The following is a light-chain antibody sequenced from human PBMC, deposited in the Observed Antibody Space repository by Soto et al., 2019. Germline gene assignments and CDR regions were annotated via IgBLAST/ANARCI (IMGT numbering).Light chain of an antibody. CDR1: QSVTSRH. CDR3: QQYDISPPIT. V-gene: IGKV3-20*01. CDR2: GIS. J-gene: IGKJ5*01. Sequence: IVLTQSPGPLSFSPGETATLSCRASQSVTSRHLAWYQQKPGQPPRLLIYGISSRANGISDRFSGSGSGTDFTLTISRLEPEDYAVYYCQQYDISPPITFGQGTRLEIK.